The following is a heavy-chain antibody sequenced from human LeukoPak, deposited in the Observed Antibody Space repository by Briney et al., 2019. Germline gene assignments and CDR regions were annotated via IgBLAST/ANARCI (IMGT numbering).Heavy chain of an antibody. CDR1: GFTFSSYG. J-gene: IGHJ6*03. CDR2: IRYDGSNK. Sequence: GGSLRLSCAASGFTFSSYGMHWVRQAPGKGLEWVAIIRYDGSNKYYADSVKGRFTISRDNSKNTLYLQMNSLRAEDTAVYYCAKDQFLDPPEDMDVWGKGTTVTVSS. V-gene: IGHV3-30*02. D-gene: IGHD1-14*01. CDR3: AKDQFLDPPEDMDV.